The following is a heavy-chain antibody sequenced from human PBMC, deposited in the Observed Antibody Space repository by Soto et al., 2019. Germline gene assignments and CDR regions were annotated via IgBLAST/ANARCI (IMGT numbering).Heavy chain of an antibody. Sequence: LRLSCAASGFTVSSYGIHWVRQPPGKGLEWVAVISYDGSHKFYADSVKGRFTLSRDVSKGTLYLQMNSLRAEDTAVYYCAKEMFPKTVLDSSSPWRDYWGPGTLVTVSS. J-gene: IGHJ4*02. V-gene: IGHV3-30*18. CDR2: ISYDGSHK. D-gene: IGHD2-2*01. CDR1: GFTVSSYG. CDR3: AKEMFPKTVLDSSSPWRDY.